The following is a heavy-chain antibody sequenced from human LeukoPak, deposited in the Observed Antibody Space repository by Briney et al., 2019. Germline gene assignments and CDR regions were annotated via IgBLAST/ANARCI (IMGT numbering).Heavy chain of an antibody. CDR2: IYSGGST. J-gene: IGHJ4*02. CDR1: GFTVSSNY. D-gene: IGHD6-13*01. CDR3: ARDRYSSSWLYYFDY. V-gene: IGHV3-53*01. Sequence: PGGSLRLSCAASGFTVSSNYMSWVRQAPGKGLEWVSVIYSGGSTYYADSVKGRFTISRDNSKNTLYLQMNSLRAEDTAVYHCARDRYSSSWLYYFDYWGQGTLVTVSS.